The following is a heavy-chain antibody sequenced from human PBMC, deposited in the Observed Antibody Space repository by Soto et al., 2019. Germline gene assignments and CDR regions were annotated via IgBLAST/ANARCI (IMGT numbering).Heavy chain of an antibody. J-gene: IGHJ5*02. CDR3: ARAIGDVTMVRGVENNWFDP. Sequence: SETLSLTCTVSGGSIRSYYWSWIRQPPGKGLEWIGYIYYSGSTNYNPSLKSRVTISVDTSKNQFSLNLSSVTAADTAVYYCARAIGDVTMVRGVENNWFDPWGQGTLVTVS. V-gene: IGHV4-59*08. CDR2: IYYSGST. CDR1: GGSIRSYY. D-gene: IGHD3-10*01.